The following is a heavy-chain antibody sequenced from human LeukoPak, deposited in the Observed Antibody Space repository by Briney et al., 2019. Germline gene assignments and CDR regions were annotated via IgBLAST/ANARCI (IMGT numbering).Heavy chain of an antibody. CDR3: ARRPSGWYVDY. J-gene: IGHJ4*02. D-gene: IGHD6-19*01. CDR1: GYTFTGYY. CDR2: INPNSGGT. Sequence: ASVKVSCKASGYTFTGYYIHWVRQAPGQGLEWMGWINPNSGGTNYAQKFQGRVTMTRGTSISTAYMELSRLRSDDTAVYYCARRPSGWYVDYWGQGTLVTVSS. V-gene: IGHV1-2*02.